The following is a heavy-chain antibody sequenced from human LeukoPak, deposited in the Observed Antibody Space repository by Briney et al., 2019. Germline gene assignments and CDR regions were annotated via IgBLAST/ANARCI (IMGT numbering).Heavy chain of an antibody. CDR3: CRHSPYYIGSGSYFQD. Sequence: SETLSLTCSVSGDSVRSSMNYWGWIRQPPGKGLEWIGNIYYSGNTYYSPSLKSRVTISVDTSEDQFSLKLTSVTAADTAVYYCCRHSPYYIGSGSYFQDWSQGTLVSVSS. D-gene: IGHD3-10*01. CDR1: GDSVRSSMNY. CDR2: IYYSGNT. V-gene: IGHV4-39*01. J-gene: IGHJ1*01.